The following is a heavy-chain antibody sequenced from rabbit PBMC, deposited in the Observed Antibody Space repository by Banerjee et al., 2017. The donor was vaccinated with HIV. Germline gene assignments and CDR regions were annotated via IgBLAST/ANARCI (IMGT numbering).Heavy chain of an antibody. D-gene: IGHD6-1*01. CDR3: ARGIPIHGYPYYFNL. CDR2: MDSSSGST. CDR1: GFSFSSSYY. J-gene: IGHJ4*01. Sequence: QEQLVESGGGLVKPEGSLTLTCKASGFSFSSSYYMCWVRQAPGKGLEWIACMDSSSGSTWYASWAKGRFTISKTSSTTVTLQMTSLTAADTATYFCARGIPIHGYPYYFNLWGQGTLVTVS. V-gene: IGHV1S45*01.